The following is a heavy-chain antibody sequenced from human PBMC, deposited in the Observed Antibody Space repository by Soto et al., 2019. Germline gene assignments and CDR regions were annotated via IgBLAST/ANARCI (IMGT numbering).Heavy chain of an antibody. CDR3: ARLYDNSGCFDY. J-gene: IGHJ4*02. Sequence: GASLKISCKGSGYRFTTYWIGWVRQMPGKGLEWMGIIYPGDSNTKYRPSFQGQVTISADESISTAYLQWSSLKASDSAMYYCARLYDNSGCFDYWGQGTLVTVSS. D-gene: IGHD3-22*01. V-gene: IGHV5-51*01. CDR1: GYRFTTYW. CDR2: IYPGDSNT.